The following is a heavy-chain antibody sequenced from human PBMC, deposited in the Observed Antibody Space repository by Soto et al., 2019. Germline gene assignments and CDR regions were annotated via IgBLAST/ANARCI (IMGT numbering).Heavy chain of an antibody. CDR2: INPSGGST. CDR1: GYTFTSYY. D-gene: IGHD4-4*01. J-gene: IGHJ5*02. V-gene: IGHV1-46*01. CDR3: AGVRTTVTTGAGWFDP. Sequence: QVQLVQSGAEVKKPGASVKVSCKASGYTFTSYYMHWVRQATGQGLEWMGIINPSGGSTSYAQKFQGRVTMTRATSTSTVYMGLSGLGSDDTAVDCCAGVRTTVTTGAGWFDPWGQGTLVTVSS.